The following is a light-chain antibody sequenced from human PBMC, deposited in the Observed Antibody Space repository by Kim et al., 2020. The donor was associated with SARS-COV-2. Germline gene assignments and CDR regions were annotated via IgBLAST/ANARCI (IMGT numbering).Light chain of an antibody. CDR3: CSYYCCSDAGSYTLV. V-gene: IGLV2-11*01. Sequence: QSALTQPRSVSGSPGQSVTISCTGTSSDVGGYNYVSWYQQHPGKVPKFMIYDVNKRPSGVPDRFSGSKSGNTASLTISGLQADDEADYYCCSYYCCSDAGSYTLVFGGGTKLTVL. J-gene: IGLJ3*02. CDR1: SSDVGGYNY. CDR2: DVN.